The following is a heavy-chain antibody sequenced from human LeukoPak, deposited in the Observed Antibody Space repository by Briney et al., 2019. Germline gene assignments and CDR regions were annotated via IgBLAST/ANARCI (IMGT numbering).Heavy chain of an antibody. Sequence: HPGGSLRLSCAASGFTFSSYAMHWVRQAPGKGLEWVAVISYDGSNKYYADSVKGRFTISRDNSKNTLYLQMNSLRAEDTAVYYCAKSAPPGIAVAGADYWGQGTLVTVSS. CDR3: AKSAPPGIAVAGADY. CDR1: GFTFSSYA. D-gene: IGHD6-19*01. V-gene: IGHV3-30-3*02. J-gene: IGHJ4*02. CDR2: ISYDGSNK.